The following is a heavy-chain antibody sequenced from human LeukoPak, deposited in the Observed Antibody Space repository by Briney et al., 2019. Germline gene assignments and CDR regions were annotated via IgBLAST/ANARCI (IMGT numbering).Heavy chain of an antibody. D-gene: IGHD4-23*01. CDR2: FDPEDGET. CDR3: ARDPRGTVVTPSWFDP. CDR1: GYTLTELS. V-gene: IGHV1-24*01. J-gene: IGHJ5*02. Sequence: ASVKVSCKVSGYTLTELSMHWVRQAPGKGLEWMGGFDPEDGETIYAQKLQGRVTMTEDTSTSTAYTELRSLRSDDTAVYYCARDPRGTVVTPSWFDPWGQGTLVTVSS.